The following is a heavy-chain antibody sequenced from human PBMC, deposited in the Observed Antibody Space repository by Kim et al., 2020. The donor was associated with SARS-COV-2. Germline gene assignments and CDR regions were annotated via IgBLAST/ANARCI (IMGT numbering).Heavy chain of an antibody. CDR2: LSGSGGST. CDR3: AKDRYGDHALYYYYGMDV. D-gene: IGHD4-17*01. CDR1: GFTFSSYA. J-gene: IGHJ6*02. V-gene: IGHV3-23*01. Sequence: GGSLRLSCAASGFTFSSYAMSWVRQAPGKGLEWVSALSGSGGSTYNADPLKGRFTISRDNSMNTMYLQMNSLRAEDTAVYYCAKDRYGDHALYYYYGMDVWGQGPTDTVSS.